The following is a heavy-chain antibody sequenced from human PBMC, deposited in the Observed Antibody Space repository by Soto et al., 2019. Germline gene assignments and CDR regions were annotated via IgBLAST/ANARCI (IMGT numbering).Heavy chain of an antibody. CDR2: IYYSGST. CDR1: GGSISSSSYY. V-gene: IGHV4-39*01. J-gene: IGHJ6*02. CDR3: ARGGSSVRSYGMDV. Sequence: SETLSLTCTVSGGSISSSSYYWGWIRQPPGKRLEWIGSIYYSGSTYYNPSLKSRVTISVDTSKNQFSRKLSSVTAADTAVYYCARGGSSVRSYGMDVWGQGTTVTVSS. D-gene: IGHD3-10*01.